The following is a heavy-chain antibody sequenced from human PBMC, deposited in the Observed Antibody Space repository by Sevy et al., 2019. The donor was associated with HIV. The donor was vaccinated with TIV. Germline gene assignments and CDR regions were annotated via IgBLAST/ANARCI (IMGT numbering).Heavy chain of an antibody. J-gene: IGHJ4*02. CDR3: AREGCTKPHDY. V-gene: IGHV3-23*01. CDR2: LSFGCGEI. Sequence: GGSLRLSCAASGFTFSKYSMSWVRQPPGKWLEWVSTLSFGCGEINYAHSVKGRFTISRDNPKSSVYLQMNNLRPEDTAVYYCAREGCTKPHDYWGQGTLVTVSS. CDR1: GFTFSKYS. D-gene: IGHD2-8*01.